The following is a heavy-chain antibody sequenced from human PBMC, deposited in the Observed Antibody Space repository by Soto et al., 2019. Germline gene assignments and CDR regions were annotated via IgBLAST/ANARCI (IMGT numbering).Heavy chain of an antibody. CDR1: GGTSSSNS. V-gene: IGHV1-69*12. CDR2: IVPMFGTA. Sequence: QVQLLQAGAEVKKPGSPVTVSCKASGGTSSSNSIGCVRQAPGQGLEYMGGIVPMFGTAKNAQKFQGRVTITAYESTNKSYMRMSSLRPDDTATCFCATLEQQLVECWYFDVWGRGTLVTVS. D-gene: IGHD6-13*01. CDR3: ATLEQQLVECWYFDV. J-gene: IGHJ2*01.